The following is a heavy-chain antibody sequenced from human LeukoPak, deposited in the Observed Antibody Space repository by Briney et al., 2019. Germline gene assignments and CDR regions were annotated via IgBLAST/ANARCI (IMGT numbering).Heavy chain of an antibody. CDR2: IYYSGST. Sequence: SETLSLTCTVSGGSISSSSYYWGWIRQPPGKGLEWIGSIYYSGSTYYNPSLKSRVTISVDTSKNQFSLKLSSVTAADTAVYYCARGSHTMCWGQGTLVTVSS. J-gene: IGHJ4*02. V-gene: IGHV4-39*07. CDR1: GGSISSSSYY. CDR3: ARGSHTMC. D-gene: IGHD3-10*02.